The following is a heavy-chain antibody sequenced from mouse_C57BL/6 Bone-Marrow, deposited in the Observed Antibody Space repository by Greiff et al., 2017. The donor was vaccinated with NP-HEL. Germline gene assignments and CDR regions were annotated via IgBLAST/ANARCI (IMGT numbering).Heavy chain of an antibody. Sequence: QVQLKESGPGLVQPSQSLSITCTVSGFSLTSYGVHWVRQSPGKGLEWLGVIWSGGSTDYNAAFISRLSISKDNSKSQVFFKMNSLQADDTAIYYCALTTVVATGNFDVWGTGTTVTVSS. CDR3: ALTTVVATGNFDV. D-gene: IGHD1-1*01. CDR1: GFSLTSYG. J-gene: IGHJ1*03. V-gene: IGHV2-2*01. CDR2: IWSGGST.